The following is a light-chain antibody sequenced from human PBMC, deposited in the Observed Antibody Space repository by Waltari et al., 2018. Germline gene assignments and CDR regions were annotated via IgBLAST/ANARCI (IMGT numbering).Light chain of an antibody. Sequence: QPVLTQPPSSSASPGESARLTCTLPSDINVGSYNKYWYKQQPGSPPRYLLYYYSDSDKGQGSGVPSRFSGSKDASANTGILLISGLQSEDEADYYCMIWPSNAWVFGGGTKLTVL. CDR3: MIWPSNAWV. CDR1: SDINVGSYN. CDR2: YYSDSDK. J-gene: IGLJ3*02. V-gene: IGLV5-37*01.